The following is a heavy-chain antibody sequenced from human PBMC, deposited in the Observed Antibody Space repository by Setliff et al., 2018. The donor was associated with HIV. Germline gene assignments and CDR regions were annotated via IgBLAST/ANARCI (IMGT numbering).Heavy chain of an antibody. CDR3: AKDRYSSGWYWFDP. V-gene: IGHV3-23*01. Sequence: GGSLRLSCAASGFTFSSYSMNWVRQAPGKGLEWVSAISSGGEIMFYADSVKGRFTISRDTSKNTLYLQMNSLRAEDTAVYYCAKDRYSSGWYWFDPWGQGTLVTVSS. CDR1: GFTFSSYS. J-gene: IGHJ5*02. D-gene: IGHD6-19*01. CDR2: ISSGGEIM.